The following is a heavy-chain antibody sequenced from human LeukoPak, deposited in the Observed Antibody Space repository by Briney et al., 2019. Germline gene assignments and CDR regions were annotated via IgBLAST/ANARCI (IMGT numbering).Heavy chain of an antibody. V-gene: IGHV4-39*01. J-gene: IGHJ3*02. D-gene: IGHD3-22*01. CDR1: GGSISSSNW. Sequence: PSETLSLTCAVSGGSISSSNWWSWVRQPPGKGLEWIGSIYYSGSTYYNPSLKSRVTISVDTSKNQFSLKLSSVTAADTAVYYCAAPGRQDSSGPRRAFDIWGQGTMVTVSS. CDR3: AAPGRQDSSGPRRAFDI. CDR2: IYYSGST.